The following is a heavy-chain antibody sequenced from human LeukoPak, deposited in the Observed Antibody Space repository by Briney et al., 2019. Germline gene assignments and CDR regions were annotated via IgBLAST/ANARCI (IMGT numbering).Heavy chain of an antibody. D-gene: IGHD5-24*01. J-gene: IGHJ4*02. CDR1: GGSISSYY. CDR2: IYYSGST. CDR3: AGHSQRWLQFEFDY. Sequence: SETLSLTCTVSGGSISSYYWSWIRQPPGKGLEWIGYIYYSGSTNYNPSLKSRVTISVDTSKNQFSLKLSSVTAADTAVYYCAGHSQRWLQFEFDYWGQGTLVTVSS. V-gene: IGHV4-59*01.